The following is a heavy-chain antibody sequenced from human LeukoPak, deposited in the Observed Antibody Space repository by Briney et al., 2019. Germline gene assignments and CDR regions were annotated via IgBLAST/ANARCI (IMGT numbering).Heavy chain of an antibody. D-gene: IGHD3-22*01. J-gene: IGHJ4*02. CDR3: AKGLDSSGYFLFDY. Sequence: GRSLRLSCAASGFTFDDYAMHWVRQAPGKGLEWVSGISWNSGSIGYADSVKGRFTISRDNAKNSLYLQMNSLRAEDTALYHCAKGLDSSGYFLFDYWGQGTLVTVSS. CDR1: GFTFDDYA. V-gene: IGHV3-9*01. CDR2: ISWNSGSI.